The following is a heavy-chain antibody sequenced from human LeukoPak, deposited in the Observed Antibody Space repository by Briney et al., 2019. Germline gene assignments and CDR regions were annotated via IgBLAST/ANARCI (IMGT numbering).Heavy chain of an antibody. D-gene: IGHD3-22*01. CDR3: ARASRGYSRFDP. V-gene: IGHV4-34*01. J-gene: IGHJ5*02. CDR2: INHSGST. CDR1: GGSFSGYY. Sequence: SETLSLTCAVYGGSFSGYYWSWIRQPPGKGLEWIGEINHSGSTNYNPSLKSRFTISVDTSKNQFSLKLSSVTAADTAVYYCARASRGYSRFDPWGQGTLVTVSS.